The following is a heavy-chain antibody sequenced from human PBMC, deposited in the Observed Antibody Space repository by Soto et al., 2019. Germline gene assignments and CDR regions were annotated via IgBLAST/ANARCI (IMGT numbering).Heavy chain of an antibody. CDR2: INPSGGST. CDR1: GYTFTSYY. V-gene: IGHV1-46*01. Sequence: QVQLVQSGAEVKKPGASVKVSCKASGYTFTSYYMHWVRQAPGQGLEWMGIINPSGGSTSYAQKSQGRVTMTRDTSTSTVYMELSSLRSEDTAVYYCARALTSYGMDVWGQGTTVTVSS. CDR3: ARALTSYGMDV. J-gene: IGHJ6*02.